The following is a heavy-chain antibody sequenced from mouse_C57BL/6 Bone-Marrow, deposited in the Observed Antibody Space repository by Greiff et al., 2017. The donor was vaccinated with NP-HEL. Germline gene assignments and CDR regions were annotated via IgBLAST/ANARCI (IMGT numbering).Heavy chain of an antibody. D-gene: IGHD2-1*01. CDR3: ASLIYYGNPYWYFDV. Sequence: EVMLVESGGDLVKPGGSLKLSCAASGFTFSSYGMSWVRQTPDKRLEWVATISSGGSYTYYPDSVKGRFTISRDNTKNTLYLQMSSLKSEDTAMYYCASLIYYGNPYWYFDVWGTGTTVTVSS. CDR2: ISSGGSYT. J-gene: IGHJ1*03. CDR1: GFTFSSYG. V-gene: IGHV5-6*01.